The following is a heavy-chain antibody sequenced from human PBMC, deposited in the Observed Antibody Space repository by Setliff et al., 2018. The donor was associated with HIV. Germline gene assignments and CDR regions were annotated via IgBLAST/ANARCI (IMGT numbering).Heavy chain of an antibody. J-gene: IGHJ6*03. CDR2: LNSDGRST. CDR3: ARGDQTGYYTTYYYYMDV. V-gene: IGHV3-74*01. Sequence: LRLSCAASGFTFSSYSMYWVRQAPGKGLMWVSRLNSDGRSTTYADSVKGRFTIYRDNARNTVFLQMNSLRAEDSAVYYCARGDQTGYYTTYYYYMDVWGLGTTVTVSS. D-gene: IGHD3-9*01. CDR1: GFTFSSYS.